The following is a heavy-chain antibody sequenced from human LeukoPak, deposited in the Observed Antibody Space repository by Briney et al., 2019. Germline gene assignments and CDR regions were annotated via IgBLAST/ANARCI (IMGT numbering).Heavy chain of an antibody. Sequence: GGSLRLSCAASGFTFSSYWMSWVRQAPGKGLEWVANIKQDGSEKYYVDSVKGRFTISRDSAKNSLYLQMNSLRAEDTAVYYCARERYYGSGKIDYWGQGTLVTVSS. CDR1: GFTFSSYW. J-gene: IGHJ4*02. CDR3: ARERYYGSGKIDY. CDR2: IKQDGSEK. D-gene: IGHD3-10*01. V-gene: IGHV3-7*01.